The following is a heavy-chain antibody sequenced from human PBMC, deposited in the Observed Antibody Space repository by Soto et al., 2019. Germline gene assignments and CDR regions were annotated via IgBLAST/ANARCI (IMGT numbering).Heavy chain of an antibody. D-gene: IGHD3-10*01. CDR3: ATAPITMVRGNSGWFDP. Sequence: ASVKVSCKVSGYTLTELSMHWVRQAPGKGLEWMGGFDPEDGETIYAQKFQGRVTMTEDTSTDTAYMELSSLRSVDTAVYYCATAPITMVRGNSGWFDPWGQGTLVTVSS. CDR1: GYTLTELS. J-gene: IGHJ5*02. CDR2: FDPEDGET. V-gene: IGHV1-24*01.